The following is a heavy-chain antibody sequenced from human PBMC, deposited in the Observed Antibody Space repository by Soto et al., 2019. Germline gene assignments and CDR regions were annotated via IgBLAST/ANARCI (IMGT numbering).Heavy chain of an antibody. CDR3: ARDFEGRAFDI. J-gene: IGHJ3*02. Sequence: ETLSLTCAVSGGSISSSNWWSWVRQPPGKGLEWVSSISSSSSYIYYADSVKGRFTISRDNAKNSLYLQMNSLRAEDTAVYYCARDFEGRAFDIWGQGTMVTVSS. V-gene: IGHV3-21*01. D-gene: IGHD3-9*01. CDR2: ISSSSSYI. CDR1: GGSISSSN.